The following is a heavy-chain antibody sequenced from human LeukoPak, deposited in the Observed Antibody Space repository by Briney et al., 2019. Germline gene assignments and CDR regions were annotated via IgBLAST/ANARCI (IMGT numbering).Heavy chain of an antibody. Sequence: GGSLRLSCAASGFTFSSYGMHWVRQAPGKGLEWVAFIRYDGSNKYYADSVKGRFTISRDNSKNTLYLQMNSLRAEDTAVYYCAKAHSSSWYGGHDAFDIWGQGTMVTVSS. V-gene: IGHV3-30*02. J-gene: IGHJ3*02. CDR1: GFTFSSYG. CDR2: IRYDGSNK. CDR3: AKAHSSSWYGGHDAFDI. D-gene: IGHD6-13*01.